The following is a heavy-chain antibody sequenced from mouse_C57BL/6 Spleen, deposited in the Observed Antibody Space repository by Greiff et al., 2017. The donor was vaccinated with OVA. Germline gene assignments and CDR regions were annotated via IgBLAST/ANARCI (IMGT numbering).Heavy chain of an antibody. D-gene: IGHD1-1*01. Sequence: VQLQQSGPELVKPGASVKISCKASGYTFTDYYMNWVKQSHGKSLEWIGDINPNNGGTSYNQKFKGKATLTVDKSSSTAYMELRSLTSEDSAVYYCAREGSTVVAPYYFDYWGQGTTLTVSS. V-gene: IGHV1-26*01. CDR1: GYTFTDYY. CDR2: INPNNGGT. J-gene: IGHJ2*01. CDR3: AREGSTVVAPYYFDY.